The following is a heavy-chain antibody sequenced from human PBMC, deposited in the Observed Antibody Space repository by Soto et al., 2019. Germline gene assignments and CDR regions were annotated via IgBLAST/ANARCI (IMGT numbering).Heavy chain of an antibody. J-gene: IGHJ4*02. CDR1: GFTVSTNY. V-gene: IGHV3-53*02. D-gene: IGHD3-3*02. CDR3: ARHRDAFSSTVDY. CDR2: LYSGGST. Sequence: EVQLVETGGGLIQPGGSLRLSCAVSGFTVSTNYMSWVRQAPGKGLEWVSALYSGGSTYYADSVKGRFTISRDNSKNTLHLKMNSPRAEDTALYYCARHRDAFSSTVDYWGQGTLVTVSS.